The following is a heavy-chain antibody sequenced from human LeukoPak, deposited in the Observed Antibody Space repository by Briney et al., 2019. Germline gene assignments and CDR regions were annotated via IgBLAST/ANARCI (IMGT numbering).Heavy chain of an antibody. J-gene: IGHJ4*02. D-gene: IGHD3-22*01. CDR1: GYTFTSYG. CDR3: ARLYYDSSGYSNYFDY. Sequence: ASVKVSCKASGYTFTSYGISWVRQAPGQGLEWMGWISAYDGNTNYAQKLQGRVTMTTDTSTSTAYMELRSLRSDDTAVYYCARLYYDSSGYSNYFDYWGQGSLVTVSS. V-gene: IGHV1-18*01. CDR2: ISAYDGNT.